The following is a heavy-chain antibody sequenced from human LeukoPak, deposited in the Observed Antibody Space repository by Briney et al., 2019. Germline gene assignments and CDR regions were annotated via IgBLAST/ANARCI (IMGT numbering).Heavy chain of an antibody. CDR2: IYISGST. V-gene: IGHV4-61*02. CDR1: GGSMSSGSYY. J-gene: IGHJ4*02. D-gene: IGHD3-22*01. Sequence: SETLSLTCTVSGGSMSSGSYYWSWIRQSAGKGLEYIGLIYISGSTNYNPSVKSRVTISVDTSKNQFSLKLSSVTAADTAVYYCARGGLNYYDNGGYYGYFDYWGQGTLVTVSS. CDR3: ARGGLNYYDNGGYYGYFDY.